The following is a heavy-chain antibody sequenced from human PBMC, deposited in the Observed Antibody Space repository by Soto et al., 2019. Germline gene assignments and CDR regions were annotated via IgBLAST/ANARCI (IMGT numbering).Heavy chain of an antibody. J-gene: IGHJ3*02. Sequence: SVKVSCKASGGTFSSYAISWVRQAPGQGLEWMGGIIPIFGTANYAQKFQGRVTITADKSTSTAYMELSSLRSEDTAVYYCARGTLDCGGDCNAFDIWGQGTMVTV. D-gene: IGHD2-21*02. CDR2: IIPIFGTA. CDR1: GGTFSSYA. V-gene: IGHV1-69*06. CDR3: ARGTLDCGGDCNAFDI.